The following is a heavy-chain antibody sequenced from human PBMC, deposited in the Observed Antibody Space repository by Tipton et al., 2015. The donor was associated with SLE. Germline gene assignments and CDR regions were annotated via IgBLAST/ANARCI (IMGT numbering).Heavy chain of an antibody. V-gene: IGHV4-4*07. CDR3: ARETEDTGWIHSRDYIYYYYYVDV. D-gene: IGHD6-19*01. CDR2: IFTSGNT. J-gene: IGHJ6*03. CDR1: GGSFSGYY. Sequence: TLSLTCAVYGGSFSGYYWSWIRQPAGEGLEWIGRIFTSGNTNYNPSLKSRVTISVDTSKNQFSLELSSVTAADTAVYYCARETEDTGWIHSRDYIYYYYYVDVWGQGTTVTVSS.